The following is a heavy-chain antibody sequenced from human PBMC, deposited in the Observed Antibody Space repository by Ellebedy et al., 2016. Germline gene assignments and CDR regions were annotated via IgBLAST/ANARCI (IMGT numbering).Heavy chain of an antibody. V-gene: IGHV3-23*01. CDR2: ISGSGGST. D-gene: IGHD4-17*01. J-gene: IGHJ4*02. CDR3: ARAYGGGFDY. CDR1: GFTFSSYA. Sequence: GESLKISCAASGFTFSSYAMSWVRQAPGKGLEWVSAISGSGGSTYYADSVKGRFTISRDNAKNTLYLQMNSLRAEDTAVYFCARAYGGGFDYWGQGTLVTVSS.